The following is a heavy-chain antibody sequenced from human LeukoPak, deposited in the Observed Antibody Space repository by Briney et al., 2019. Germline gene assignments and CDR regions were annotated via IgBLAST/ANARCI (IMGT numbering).Heavy chain of an antibody. CDR1: GFTFSSYW. CDR2: INSDGSST. Sequence: GGSLRLSCAASGFTFSSYWMHWVRQGPGKGLVWVSRINSDGSSTSYADSVKGRFTISRDNAKNTLYLQMNSLRADDTAVYYCCVAVTTRPDPWGQGTLVTVSS. D-gene: IGHD4-17*01. J-gene: IGHJ5*02. V-gene: IGHV3-74*01. CDR3: CVAVTTRPDP.